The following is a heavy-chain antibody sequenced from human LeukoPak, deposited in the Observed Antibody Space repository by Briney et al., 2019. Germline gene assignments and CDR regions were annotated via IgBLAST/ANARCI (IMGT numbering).Heavy chain of an antibody. J-gene: IGHJ6*02. Sequence: PGRSLRLSCAASGFTFSSYGMHWVRQAPGKGLEWVAVIWYDGSNKYYVDSVKGRFTISRDNSKNTLYLQVNSLRAEDTAVYYCAREGIVVVPAATPMKYYYYYGMDVWGQGTTVTVSS. CDR2: IWYDGSNK. CDR1: GFTFSSYG. D-gene: IGHD2-2*01. V-gene: IGHV3-33*01. CDR3: AREGIVVVPAATPMKYYYYYGMDV.